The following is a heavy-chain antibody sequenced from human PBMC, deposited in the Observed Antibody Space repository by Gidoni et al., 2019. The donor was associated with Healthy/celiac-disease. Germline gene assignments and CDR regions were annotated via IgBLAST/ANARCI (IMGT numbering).Heavy chain of an antibody. D-gene: IGHD5-12*01. CDR3: ATGGGYDYDDPFDY. V-gene: IGHV4-31*03. Sequence: QVQLQESGPGLVKPSQPLSLTCTVSGGPISSGGYYWSWIRQHPGKGLEWIGYIYYSGSTYYNPSLKSRVTISVDTSKNQFSLKLSSVAAADTAVYYCATGGGYDYDDPFDYWGQGTLVTVSS. CDR1: GGPISSGGYY. CDR2: IYYSGST. J-gene: IGHJ4*02.